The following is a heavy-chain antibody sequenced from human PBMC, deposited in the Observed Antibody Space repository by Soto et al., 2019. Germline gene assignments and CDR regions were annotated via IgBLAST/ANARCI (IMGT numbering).Heavy chain of an antibody. Sequence: HPGGSLRLSCAASGFTFSSYAMSWVRQAPGKGLEWVSAISGSGGSTYYADSVKGRFTISRDNSKNTLYLQMNSLRAEDTAVYYCAKVDGYSYGLDYWGQGTLVTVSS. CDR1: GFTFSSYA. CDR3: AKVDGYSYGLDY. D-gene: IGHD5-18*01. V-gene: IGHV3-23*01. J-gene: IGHJ4*02. CDR2: ISGSGGST.